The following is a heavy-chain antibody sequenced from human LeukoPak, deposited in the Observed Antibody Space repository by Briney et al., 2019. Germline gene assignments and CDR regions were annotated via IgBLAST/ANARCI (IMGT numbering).Heavy chain of an antibody. J-gene: IGHJ4*02. CDR1: GYTLTELS. CDR3: ARVVETVTPWTYFDY. CDR2: FDPEDGET. Sequence: ASVKVSCKVSGYTLTELSMHWVRQAPGKGLEWMGGFDPEDGETIYAQKFQGRVTMTEDTSTDTAYMELSSLRSEDTAVYYCARVVETVTPWTYFDYWGQGTLVTVSS. D-gene: IGHD4-11*01. V-gene: IGHV1-24*01.